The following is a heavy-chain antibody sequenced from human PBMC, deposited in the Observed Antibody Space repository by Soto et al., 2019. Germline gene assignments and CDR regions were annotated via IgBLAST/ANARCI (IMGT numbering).Heavy chain of an antibody. Sequence: PGGSLRLSCAASGLIFSDVWMTWVRQAPGKGLEWVGRIKTKPDDGTIDYAAPVRGRFTISRDDSKNTPYLQMTSLTPDDTGVYYCTTSNLGVDFWGPGTLVTVSS. CDR3: TTSNLGVDF. V-gene: IGHV3-15*01. J-gene: IGHJ4*02. CDR1: GLIFSDVW. D-gene: IGHD1-1*01. CDR2: IKTKPDDGTI.